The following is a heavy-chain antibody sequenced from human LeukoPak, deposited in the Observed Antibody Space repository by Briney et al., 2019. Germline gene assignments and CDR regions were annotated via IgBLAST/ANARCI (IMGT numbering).Heavy chain of an antibody. D-gene: IGHD6-13*01. CDR3: AKIAAAGTANWFDP. CDR1: GYTFTSYD. CDR2: MSPNSGNT. J-gene: IGHJ5*02. V-gene: IGHV1-8*01. Sequence: ASVKVSCKASGYTFTSYDINWVRQATGQGLEWMGWMSPNSGNTGYAQKFQGRVTMTRNTSISTAYMELSSLRSEDTAVYYCAKIAAAGTANWFDPWGQGTLVTVSS.